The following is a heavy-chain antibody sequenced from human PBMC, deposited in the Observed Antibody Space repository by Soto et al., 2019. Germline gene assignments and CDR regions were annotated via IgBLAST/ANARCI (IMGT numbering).Heavy chain of an antibody. Sequence: ASVKVSCKASGYTFTSYYMHWVRQAPGQGLEWMGIINPSGGSTSYAQKFQGRVTMTRDTSTSTVYMELSSLRSEDTAVYYCARAMGVVPAAMFAFDIWGQGTMVTVSS. V-gene: IGHV1-46*03. D-gene: IGHD2-2*01. CDR2: INPSGGST. J-gene: IGHJ3*02. CDR1: GYTFTSYY. CDR3: ARAMGVVPAAMFAFDI.